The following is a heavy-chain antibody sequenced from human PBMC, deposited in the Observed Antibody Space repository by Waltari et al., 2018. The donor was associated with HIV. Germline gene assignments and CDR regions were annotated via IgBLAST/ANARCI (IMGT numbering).Heavy chain of an antibody. V-gene: IGHV4-39*01. J-gene: IGHJ6*02. Sequence: QQQLQESGPGLVKPSETLSLTCTVSGGSIRSSRYYSAWLRQPPGKGLEWIGGLFQSGSTYYSPSLRSRATISGDMSANRFSLKLTCVTATDTAVYFCARHCLQKGWLPQLKYYYGMDVWGQGTTVIVSS. CDR1: GGSIRSSRYY. D-gene: IGHD1-1*01. CDR3: ARHCLQKGWLPQLKYYYGMDV. CDR2: LFQSGST.